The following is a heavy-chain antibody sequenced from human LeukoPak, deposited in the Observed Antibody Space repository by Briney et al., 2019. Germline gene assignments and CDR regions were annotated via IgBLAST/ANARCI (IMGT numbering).Heavy chain of an antibody. D-gene: IGHD3-22*01. CDR3: ASGGQSSGYYYVPEYFQH. J-gene: IGHJ1*01. V-gene: IGHV3-30*03. CDR2: ISYDGSNK. CDR1: GFTVSSDY. Sequence: PGGSLRLSCAASGFTVSSDYMHWVRQAPGKGLEWVAVISYDGSNKYYADSVKGRFTISRDNSKNTLYLQMNGLRAEDTAVYYCASGGQSSGYYYVPEYFQHWGQGTLVTVSS.